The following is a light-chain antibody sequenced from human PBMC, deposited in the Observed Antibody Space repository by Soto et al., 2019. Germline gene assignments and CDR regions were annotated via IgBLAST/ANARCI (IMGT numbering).Light chain of an antibody. CDR1: SSDVGGYNY. CDR2: DVS. Sequence: QSALTQPASVSGSPGQSITISCTGTSSDVGGYNYVSWYQQHPGKAPKLMIYDVSNRPSGVSNRFSGSKSGNTASLTISGLQAEDDADYYCSSYTSSSHVVFGGGTKRTVL. V-gene: IGLV2-14*01. J-gene: IGLJ2*01. CDR3: SSYTSSSHVV.